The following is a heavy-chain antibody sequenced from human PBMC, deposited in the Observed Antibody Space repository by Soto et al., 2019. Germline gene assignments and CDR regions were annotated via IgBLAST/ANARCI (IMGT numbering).Heavy chain of an antibody. Sequence: SETLSLTCTVSGGSISSNNWWSWVRQPPGKGLEWIGEIFHSGSTHYSPSLKSRVTISVDKSKNHFSLNLTSVTAADTAVYYCARVYSGSYSDSWGQGTLVTVSS. D-gene: IGHD1-26*01. CDR3: ARVYSGSYSDS. J-gene: IGHJ4*02. V-gene: IGHV4-4*02. CDR1: GGSISSNNW. CDR2: IFHSGST.